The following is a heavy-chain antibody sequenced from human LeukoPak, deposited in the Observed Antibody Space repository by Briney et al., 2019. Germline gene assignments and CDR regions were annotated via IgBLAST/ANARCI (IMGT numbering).Heavy chain of an antibody. J-gene: IGHJ4*02. V-gene: IGHV3-74*01. CDR3: ARVLSYFGSGSYPAY. D-gene: IGHD3-10*01. Sequence: GGSLRLSCAASGFTFTSYWMHWVRQVPGKGLVWIAHVSPDGGRTDYADSVKGRFTVSRDNTNRILYLQMNRLTADDTAVYYCARVLSYFGSGSYPAYWGQGTLVTVSS. CDR2: VSPDGGRT. CDR1: GFTFTSYW.